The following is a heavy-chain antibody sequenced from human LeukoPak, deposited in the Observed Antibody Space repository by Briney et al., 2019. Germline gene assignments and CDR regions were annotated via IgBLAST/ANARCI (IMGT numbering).Heavy chain of an antibody. V-gene: IGHV3-23*01. J-gene: IGHJ4*02. CDR3: ARDGAPYGDYHWFDY. CDR2: ISGSGGST. D-gene: IGHD4-17*01. Sequence: GGSLRLSCAASGFTFSSYAMSWVRQAPGKGLEWVSAISGSGGSTYYADSVKGRFTISRDNAKNSLFLQINSLRAEDTAVYYCARDGAPYGDYHWFDYWGQGTLVTVSS. CDR1: GFTFSSYA.